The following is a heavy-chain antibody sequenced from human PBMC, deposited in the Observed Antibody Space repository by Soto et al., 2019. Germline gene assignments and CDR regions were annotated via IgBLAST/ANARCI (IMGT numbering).Heavy chain of an antibody. CDR3: AKGKTSGWYYFDY. J-gene: IGHJ4*02. CDR2: ISASGRDT. V-gene: IGHV3-23*01. Sequence: PGGSLRLSCVASGFTFSNYAMSWVRQAPGKGLEWVSGISASGRDTYYADSVKDRFTISGDSFKNTLYLQMNSLRAEDTGTYYCAKGKTSGWYYFDYWGQGALVTVSS. D-gene: IGHD6-19*01. CDR1: GFTFSNYA.